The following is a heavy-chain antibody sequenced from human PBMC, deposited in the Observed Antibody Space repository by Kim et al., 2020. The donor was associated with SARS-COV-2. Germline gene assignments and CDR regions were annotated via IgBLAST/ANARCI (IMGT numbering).Heavy chain of an antibody. CDR1: GFIVSDYY. V-gene: IGHV3-11*01. Sequence: GGSLRLSCAASGFIVSDYYMSWIRQAPGKGLEWIAYISSSGRTVFYADSVEGRFAISRDDAMNSVFLEMNSLRAEDTARYYCVRDGVVNVDNDYYGMDV. CDR3: VRDGVVNVDNDYYGMDV. D-gene: IGHD1-1*01. CDR2: ISSSGRTV. J-gene: IGHJ6*01.